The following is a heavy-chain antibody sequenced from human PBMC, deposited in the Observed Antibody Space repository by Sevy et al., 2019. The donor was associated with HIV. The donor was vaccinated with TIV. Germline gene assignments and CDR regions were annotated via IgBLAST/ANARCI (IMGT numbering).Heavy chain of an antibody. CDR2: ISYDGRNK. J-gene: IGHJ6*02. V-gene: IGHV3-30*18. CDR3: AKDFTGYNGMDV. CDR1: GIIFTTSG. Sequence: GGSLSLSCAVSGIIFTTSGMHWVRQAPGKGLEWVEVISYDGRNKFYGDSVKGRFTISRDNSKNILFLQMNSLRAEDTAVYYCAKDFTGYNGMDVWGQGTMVTVSS. D-gene: IGHD3-9*01.